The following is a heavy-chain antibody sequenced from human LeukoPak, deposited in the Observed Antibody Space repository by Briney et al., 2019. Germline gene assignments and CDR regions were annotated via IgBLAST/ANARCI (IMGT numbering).Heavy chain of an antibody. J-gene: IGHJ4*02. D-gene: IGHD3-10*01. V-gene: IGHV1-46*01. CDR1: GYTFTSYY. CDR3: ASSGSSYTHFDY. CDR2: INPSGGST. Sequence: ASVKVSCKASGYTFTSYYMHWVRQAPGQGLEWMGIINPSGGSTSYAQKFQGRVTITADKSTSTAYMELSSLRSEDTAVYYCASSGSSYTHFDYWGQGTLVTVSS.